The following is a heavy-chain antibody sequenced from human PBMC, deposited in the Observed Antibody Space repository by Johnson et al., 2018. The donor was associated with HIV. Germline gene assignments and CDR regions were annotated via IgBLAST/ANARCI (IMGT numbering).Heavy chain of an antibody. CDR1: GFTFSSYG. CDR3: AMPYSSGWKPNDAFDI. J-gene: IGHJ3*02. CDR2: INSDGSST. V-gene: IGHV3-74*02. Sequence: EVQLVESGGGLIQPGGSLRLSCAASGFTFSSYGMHWVRQAPGKGLVWVSRINSDGSSTSYADSVKGRFTISRDNAKNSLYLQMNSLRAEDTALYYCAMPYSSGWKPNDAFDIWGQGTMVTVSS. D-gene: IGHD6-19*01.